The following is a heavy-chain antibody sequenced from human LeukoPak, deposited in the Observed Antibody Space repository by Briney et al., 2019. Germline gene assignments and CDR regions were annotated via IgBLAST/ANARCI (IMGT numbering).Heavy chain of an antibody. V-gene: IGHV3-74*01. D-gene: IGHD3-16*01. CDR3: ARECAVGESFDI. J-gene: IGHJ3*02. CDR2: ITSDGSST. CDR1: GFTFSSYW. Sequence: GGSLRLSCAASGFTFSSYWMHWVRQAPGEGLVWVARITSDGSSTSHADSVKGRFTISRDNAKNTLYLQMNSLRAEDTAVYYCARECAVGESFDIWGQGTLVTVSS.